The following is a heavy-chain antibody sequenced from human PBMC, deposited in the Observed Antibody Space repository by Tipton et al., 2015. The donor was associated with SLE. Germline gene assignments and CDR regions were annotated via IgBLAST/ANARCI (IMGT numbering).Heavy chain of an antibody. D-gene: IGHD1-7*01. J-gene: IGHJ4*02. Sequence: TLSLTCAVNGGSLSGYYWVWIRQPPEKGLEWIGEINHSGSTNYNPSLKSRVTISVDTSKNHFSLRLTSVTAADTAIYYCARRGNLLGTWGQGTLVTVSS. V-gene: IGHV4-34*01. CDR3: ARRGNLLGT. CDR1: GGSLSGYY. CDR2: INHSGST.